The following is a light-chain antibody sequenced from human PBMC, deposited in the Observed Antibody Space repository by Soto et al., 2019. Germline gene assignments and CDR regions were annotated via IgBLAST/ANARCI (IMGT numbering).Light chain of an antibody. CDR1: QSISSW. CDR3: QQYNSYPWT. J-gene: IGKJ1*01. Sequence: DIQMTQSPSTLSASVGDRVTITCRASQSISSWLAWYQQKPGKAPKLLIYKASSLESGVPSRFSRSGSGTELTLTISSLQPDDFATYYCQQYNSYPWTFGQGTKVEIK. CDR2: KAS. V-gene: IGKV1-5*03.